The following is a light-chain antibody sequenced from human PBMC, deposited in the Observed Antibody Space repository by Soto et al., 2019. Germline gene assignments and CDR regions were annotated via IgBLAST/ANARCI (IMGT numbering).Light chain of an antibody. J-gene: IGKJ1*01. CDR3: LQDYNYPWT. V-gene: IGKV1-6*01. CDR1: QGIRNE. CDR2: AAS. Sequence: AIQMTQSPSSLSASVGDRVIITCRASQGIRNELGWYQQKTGKAPKLLIYAASTLQSGVPSRFSGSGSGTDFTLTISSPQPQDFATYYCLQDYNYPWTFGQGTKVEIK.